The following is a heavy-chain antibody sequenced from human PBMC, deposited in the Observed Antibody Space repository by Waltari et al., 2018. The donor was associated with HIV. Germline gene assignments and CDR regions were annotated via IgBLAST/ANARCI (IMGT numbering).Heavy chain of an antibody. CDR3: ARHNGIGKTHAFDI. J-gene: IGHJ3*02. V-gene: IGHV4-39*01. Sequence: QLQLQESGPGLVKPSEPLSLTCTVPGGSIISRGYYWGWIRQPPGKRLEWIGSMYYSGSTYYNPSLKSPVTMSVDTSKNQFSLKLSSVTAADTAVYYCARHNGIGKTHAFDIWGQGTMVTVSS. CDR2: MYYSGST. CDR1: GGSIISRGYY. D-gene: IGHD1-1*01.